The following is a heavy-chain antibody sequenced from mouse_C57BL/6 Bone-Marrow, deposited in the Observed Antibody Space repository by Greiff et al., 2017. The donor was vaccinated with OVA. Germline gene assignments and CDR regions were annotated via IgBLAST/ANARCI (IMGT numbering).Heavy chain of an antibody. CDR1: GYTFTSYW. CDR2: IYPSDSET. D-gene: IGHD2-2*01. J-gene: IGHJ4*01. Sequence: QVQLKQPGAELVRPGSSVKLSCKASGYTFTSYWMDWVKQRPGQGLEWIGNIYPSDSETHYNQKFKDKATLTVDKSSSTAYMQLSSLTSEDSAVYYCARVYGYDEGYYYAMDYWGQGTSVTVSS. CDR3: ARVYGYDEGYYYAMDY. V-gene: IGHV1-61*01.